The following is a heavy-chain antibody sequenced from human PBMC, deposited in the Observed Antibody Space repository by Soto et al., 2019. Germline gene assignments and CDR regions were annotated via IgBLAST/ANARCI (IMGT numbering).Heavy chain of an antibody. J-gene: IGHJ5*02. D-gene: IGHD3-22*01. V-gene: IGHV1-18*04. CDR1: RCTLTSYG. Sequence: ASVKVSCKASRCTLTSYGISWVRQAPGQGLEWMGWISAYNGNTNYAQKLQGRVTMTTDTSTSTAYMELRSLRSDDTAAYYCARANPPLIVGFPAESNWFDPWGKGTLVTSPQ. CDR2: ISAYNGNT. CDR3: ARANPPLIVGFPAESNWFDP.